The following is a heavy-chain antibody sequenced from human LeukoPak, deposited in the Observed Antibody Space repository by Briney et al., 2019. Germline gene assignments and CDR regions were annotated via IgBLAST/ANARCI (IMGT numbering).Heavy chain of an antibody. Sequence: GGSLRLSCAASGFTFSSYWMSWVRQAPGKGLEWVANIKQDGSEKYHVDSVKGRFTISRDNAKNSLYLQMNSLRAEDTAVYYCARAGEGYGDYDDYYYGMDVWGQGTTVTVSS. J-gene: IGHJ6*02. CDR2: IKQDGSEK. CDR3: ARAGEGYGDYDDYYYGMDV. D-gene: IGHD4-17*01. CDR1: GFTFSSYW. V-gene: IGHV3-7*01.